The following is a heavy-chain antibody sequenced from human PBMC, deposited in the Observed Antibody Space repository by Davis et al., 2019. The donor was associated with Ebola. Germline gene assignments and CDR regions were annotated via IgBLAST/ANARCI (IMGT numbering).Heavy chain of an antibody. CDR3: ARTTDSLLWFRELDY. CDR2: INPSGGST. Sequence: ASVKVSCKASGYTFTSYYMHWVRQAPGQGLEWMGIINPSGGSTSYAQKFQGRVTMTRDTSTSTVYMELSSLRSEDTAVYYCARTTDSLLWFRELDYWGQGTLVTVSS. V-gene: IGHV1-46*01. J-gene: IGHJ4*02. D-gene: IGHD3-10*01. CDR1: GYTFTSYY.